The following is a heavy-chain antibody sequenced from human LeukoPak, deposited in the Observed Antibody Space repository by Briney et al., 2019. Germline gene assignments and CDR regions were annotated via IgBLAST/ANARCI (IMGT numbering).Heavy chain of an antibody. CDR3: ARDGYSSGSSGDYYYMDV. Sequence: ASVKVSCKASGYTFTSYYMHWVRQAPGQGLEWTGIINPSGGSTSYAQKFQGRVIMTRDMSTSTVYMELSSLRSEDTAVYYCARDGYSSGSSGDYYYMDVWGKGTTVTVSS. D-gene: IGHD6-19*01. CDR2: INPSGGST. V-gene: IGHV1-46*01. J-gene: IGHJ6*03. CDR1: GYTFTSYY.